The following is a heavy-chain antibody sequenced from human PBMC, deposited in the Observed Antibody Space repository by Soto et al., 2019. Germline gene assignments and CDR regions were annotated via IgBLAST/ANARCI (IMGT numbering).Heavy chain of an antibody. Sequence: EGQLVESGGGLVQPGRSLRLSCAASGFIFENFAMHWVRQVPGKGLEWVSGIRWEGGMRGYADSVKGRFTISRDNAKNSLFLQMNSLTPEATALYYCAKDHDEDFGYDLDYFNLWGQGTLVTVSS. V-gene: IGHV3-9*01. CDR1: GFIFENFA. CDR2: IRWEGGMR. J-gene: IGHJ4*02. D-gene: IGHD5-12*01. CDR3: AKDHDEDFGYDLDYFNL.